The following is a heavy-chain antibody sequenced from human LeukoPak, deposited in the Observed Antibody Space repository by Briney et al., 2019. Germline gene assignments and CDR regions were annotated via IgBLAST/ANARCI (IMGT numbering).Heavy chain of an antibody. J-gene: IGHJ4*02. CDR2: IWYDGSNK. CDR1: GFTFSTYG. CDR3: AREESGSLDF. V-gene: IGHV3-33*01. D-gene: IGHD1-26*01. Sequence: GRSLRLSCAASGFTFSTYGMQWDRQAPSKGLEWVAIIWYDGSNKNYADSVKGRFTISRDISKNTLHLQMDSLRADDAAVYYCAREESGSLDFWGQGTLVIVSS.